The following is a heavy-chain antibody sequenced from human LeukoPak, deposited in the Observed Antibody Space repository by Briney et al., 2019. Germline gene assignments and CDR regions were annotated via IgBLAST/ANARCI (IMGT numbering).Heavy chain of an antibody. Sequence: PGRSLRLSCAASGFTFDDYAMHWVRQAPGKGLEWVSGISWNSGSIGYADSVKGRFTISRDNAKNSLYLQMNSLRAEDTALYYCAKGYHYYDSSGLVDYWGQGTLVTVSS. CDR3: AKGYHYYDSSGLVDY. V-gene: IGHV3-9*01. CDR2: ISWNSGSI. CDR1: GFTFDDYA. J-gene: IGHJ4*02. D-gene: IGHD3-22*01.